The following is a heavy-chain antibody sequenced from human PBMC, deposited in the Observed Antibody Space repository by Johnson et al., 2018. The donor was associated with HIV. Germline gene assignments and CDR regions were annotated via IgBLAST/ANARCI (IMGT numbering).Heavy chain of an antibody. CDR1: GFTFSSYW. Sequence: VQLVESGGGLVQPGGSLRLSCAASGFTFSSYWMHWVRQAPGKGLEWVAGISGGGYATYYTDSVRGRFTISRDNSKNSLYLQMNSLRAGDTAVYYCARGPPVQWELRGNAFEMWGQGTTVTVSS. J-gene: IGHJ3*02. CDR3: ARGPPVQWELRGNAFEM. D-gene: IGHD1-26*01. V-gene: IGHV3-74*02. CDR2: ISGGGYAT.